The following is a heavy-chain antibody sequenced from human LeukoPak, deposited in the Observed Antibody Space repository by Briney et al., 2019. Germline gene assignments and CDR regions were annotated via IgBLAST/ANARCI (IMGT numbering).Heavy chain of an antibody. CDR3: TRDGGDSTKTAFDM. D-gene: IGHD2/OR15-2a*01. J-gene: IGHJ3*02. V-gene: IGHV3-72*01. CDR2: IRRGTNNYTT. CDR1: GFTFSDYI. Sequence: GGSLRLSCAASGFTFSDYILDWVRQAPGKGLEWVGRIRRGTNNYTTEYTASVKGRFIISRDDSKNSLYLHMNSLKTEDTAVYHCTRDGGDSTKTAFDMWGQGTMVTVSS.